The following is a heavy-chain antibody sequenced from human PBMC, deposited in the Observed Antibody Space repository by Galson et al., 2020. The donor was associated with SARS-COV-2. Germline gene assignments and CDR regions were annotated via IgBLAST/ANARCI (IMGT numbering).Heavy chain of an antibody. Sequence: SETLSLTCTVSSGSITSYYWSWIRQPPGKGLEWIGFFSYSGSTNYNPSLKSRVTISVATSKNQFSLNLRSVTTADTAVYYCARLSTCYGDYRSIDYWGQGTLVTVSS. D-gene: IGHD4-17*01. CDR1: SGSITSYY. CDR3: ARLSTCYGDYRSIDY. J-gene: IGHJ4*02. V-gene: IGHV4-59*01. CDR2: FSYSGST.